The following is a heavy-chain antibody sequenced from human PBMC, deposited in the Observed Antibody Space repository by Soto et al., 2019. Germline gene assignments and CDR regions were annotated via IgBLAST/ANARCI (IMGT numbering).Heavy chain of an antibody. D-gene: IGHD2-2*01. CDR2: IIPILGIA. CDR3: ARDRSSLPPFVPAAHRYYYYYYMDV. CDR1: GGTFSSYT. V-gene: IGHV1-69*08. J-gene: IGHJ6*03. Sequence: QVQLVQSGAEVKKPGSSVKVSCKASGGTFSSYTISWVRQAPGQGLEWMGRIIPILGIANYAQKFQGRVTITADKSTSTAYMELSSLRSEDTAVYYCARDRSSLPPFVPAAHRYYYYYYMDVWGKGTTVTVSS.